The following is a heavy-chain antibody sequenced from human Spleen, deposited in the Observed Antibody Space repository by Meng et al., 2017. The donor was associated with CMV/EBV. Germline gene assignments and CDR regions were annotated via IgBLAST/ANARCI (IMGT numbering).Heavy chain of an antibody. V-gene: IGHV4-31*02. CDR2: IYDSGST. J-gene: IGHJ5*02. D-gene: IGHD3-10*01. CDR3: TRADYYGSEALFDP. CDR1: GDSISGSGYY. Sequence: SGDSISGSGYYWTWIRQHPGKGLEWIGYIYDSGSTYYNPSLKSRVIISVHTSKNQFSLQLSSVTAADTAVYYCTRADYYGSEALFDPWGQGARVT.